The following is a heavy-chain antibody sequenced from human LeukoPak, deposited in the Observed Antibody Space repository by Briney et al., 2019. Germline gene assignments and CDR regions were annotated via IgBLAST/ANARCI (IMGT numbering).Heavy chain of an antibody. D-gene: IGHD1-7*01. V-gene: IGHV1-46*01. J-gene: IGHJ5*02. Sequence: ASVKVSCKASGYSFTSYYMHWVRQAPGQGLEWMGIINPSGDSTSYAQKFQGRVTITTDESTSTAYMELSSLRSEDTAVYYCARDLITGTTNWFDPWGQGTLVTVSS. CDR3: ARDLITGTTNWFDP. CDR2: INPSGDST. CDR1: GYSFTSYY.